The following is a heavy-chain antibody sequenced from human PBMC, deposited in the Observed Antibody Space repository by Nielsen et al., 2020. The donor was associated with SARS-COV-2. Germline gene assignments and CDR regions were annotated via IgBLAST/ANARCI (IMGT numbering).Heavy chain of an antibody. CDR1: GFTFSDYY. V-gene: IGHV3-11*01. CDR2: ISSSGSTI. CDR3: ARNKRYGVELWFGGYY. J-gene: IGHJ4*02. D-gene: IGHD3-10*01. Sequence: GGSLRLSCAASGFTFSDYYMSWIRQAPGKGLEWVSYISSSGSTIYYADSVKGRFTTSRDNAKNSLYLQMNSLRAEDTAVYYCARNKRYGVELWFGGYYWGQGTLVTVSS.